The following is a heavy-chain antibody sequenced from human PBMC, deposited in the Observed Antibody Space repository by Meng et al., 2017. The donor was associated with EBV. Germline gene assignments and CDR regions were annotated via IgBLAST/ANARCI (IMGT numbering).Heavy chain of an antibody. CDR3: ASESGRGFTPDY. Sequence: QGQLQQSGAGVKKPGSSVKVSCRTSGGTFRSDAVSWVRQAPGQGLEWMGGLIPMSGAPHYAQKFQDRVTIIADESTSTHSMELYNLRFEDTAMYYCASESGRGFTPDYWGQGTLVTVSS. CDR1: GGTFRSDA. J-gene: IGHJ4*02. V-gene: IGHV1-69*01. CDR2: LIPMSGAP. D-gene: IGHD3-10*01.